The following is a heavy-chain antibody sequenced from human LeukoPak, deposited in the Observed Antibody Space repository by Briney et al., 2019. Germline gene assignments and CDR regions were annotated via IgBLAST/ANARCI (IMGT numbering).Heavy chain of an antibody. Sequence: SETLSLTCAVYGGSFSGYYWSWIRQPPGKGLEWIGEINHSGSTNYNPSLKSRVTISVDTSKNQFSLKLSSVTAADTAVYYCARANRSSPLDYWGQEPRVTVPS. CDR2: INHSGST. CDR3: ARANRSSPLDY. J-gene: IGHJ4*02. V-gene: IGHV4-34*01. CDR1: GGSFSGYY. D-gene: IGHD3-3*01.